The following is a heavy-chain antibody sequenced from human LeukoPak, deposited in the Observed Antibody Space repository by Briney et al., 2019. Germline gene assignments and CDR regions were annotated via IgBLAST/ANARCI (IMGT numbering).Heavy chain of an antibody. CDR3: ASSRNYLLLV. CDR1: GGSFSGYY. D-gene: IGHD4-11*01. J-gene: IGHJ4*02. V-gene: IGHV4-34*01. CDR2: INHSGST. Sequence: PSETLSLTCAVYGGSFSGYYSNWIRQPPGKGLEWIGEINHSGSTNYNPSLKSRVTISVDTSKNQFSLKLSSVTAADTAVYYCASSRNYLLLVWGQGTLVTVSS.